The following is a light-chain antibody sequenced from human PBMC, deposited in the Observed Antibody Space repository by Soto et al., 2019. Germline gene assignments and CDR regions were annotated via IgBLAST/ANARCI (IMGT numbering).Light chain of an antibody. CDR3: QKLNAYPPWT. V-gene: IGKV1-5*03. Sequence: DIQMTQSPSTLSASVGDRVTITCRASQSISSWLAWYQQKPGKAPKLLIYKASTLESGVPSNFSGSGSGTEFTLTISSLQPEDFATYFCQKLNAYPPWTFGQGTKVDIK. CDR1: QSISSW. CDR2: KAS. J-gene: IGKJ1*01.